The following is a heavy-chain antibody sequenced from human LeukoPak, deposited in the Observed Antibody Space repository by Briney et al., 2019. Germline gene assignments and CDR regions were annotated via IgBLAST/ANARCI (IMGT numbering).Heavy chain of an antibody. CDR2: INWNGGST. V-gene: IGHV3-20*04. D-gene: IGHD1-26*01. Sequence: GGSLRLSCAASGFTFDDYGMSWVRQAPGKGLEWVSGINWNGGSTGYADSVKGRFTISRDNAKNSLYLQMDSLGPEDTAVYYCARDPYSGNYGNDYYYYMDVWGKGTTVTISS. CDR1: GFTFDDYG. CDR3: ARDPYSGNYGNDYYYYMDV. J-gene: IGHJ6*03.